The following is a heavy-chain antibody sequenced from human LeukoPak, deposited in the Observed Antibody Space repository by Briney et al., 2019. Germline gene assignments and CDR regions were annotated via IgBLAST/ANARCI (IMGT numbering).Heavy chain of an antibody. CDR1: GYTFTSYG. V-gene: IGHV1-18*01. CDR3: ARDGGYGEVWYFQH. CDR2: ISAYNGNT. J-gene: IGHJ1*01. Sequence: ASVKVSCKASGYTFTSYGISWVRPAPGQGLEWMGWISAYNGNTNYAQKFQGRVTITADKSTSTAYMELSSLRSEDTAVYYCARDGGYGEVWYFQHWGQGTLVTVSS. D-gene: IGHD4-17*01.